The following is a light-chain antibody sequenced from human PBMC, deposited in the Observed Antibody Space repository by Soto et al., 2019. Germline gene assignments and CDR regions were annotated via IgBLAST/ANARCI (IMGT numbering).Light chain of an antibody. CDR3: TSSGGSPTYV. V-gene: IGLV2-14*03. J-gene: IGLJ1*01. Sequence: QSVLTQPASVSGSPGQSITISCTGTSSDVGGYHYVSWYQHHPGKAPKLMIYDVSNRPSGVSNRFSGSKSGNTASLTISGLQAEDEADYYCTSSGGSPTYVFGTGTKVTVL. CDR1: SSDVGGYHY. CDR2: DVS.